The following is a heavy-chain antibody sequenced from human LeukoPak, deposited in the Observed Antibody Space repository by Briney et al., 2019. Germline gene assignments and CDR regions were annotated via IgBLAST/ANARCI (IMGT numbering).Heavy chain of an antibody. J-gene: IGHJ4*02. CDR3: TTLGYHLDS. CDR2: FAGSDTTK. V-gene: IGHV3-48*03. CDR1: GFDFGAYE. D-gene: IGHD3-22*01. Sequence: GGSLRLSCAASGFDFGAYEMNWVRQAPGKGLEWVAYFAGSDTTKYYAASARGRFTISRDNAKKSLYLQMNSLRAEDTALYYCTTLGYHLDSWGQGTLVTVSS.